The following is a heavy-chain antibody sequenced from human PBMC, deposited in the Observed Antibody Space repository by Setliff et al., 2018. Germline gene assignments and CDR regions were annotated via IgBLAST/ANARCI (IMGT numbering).Heavy chain of an antibody. V-gene: IGHV3-7*01. Sequence: GGSLRLSCTGPGLSYTNDWVSWVRQAPGKGLEWLASINPDGSEKYYADSVKGRSTISRDNAKNSLSLQMNNLRAEDTAVYYCFGAGTCAYWGQGTLVTVSS. CDR3: FGAGTCAY. D-gene: IGHD2-21*01. J-gene: IGHJ4*02. CDR2: INPDGSEK. CDR1: GLSYTNDW.